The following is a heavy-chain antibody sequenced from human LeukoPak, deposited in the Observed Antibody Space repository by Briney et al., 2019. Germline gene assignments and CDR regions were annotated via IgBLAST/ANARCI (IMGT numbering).Heavy chain of an antibody. V-gene: IGHV4-39*07. Sequence: SETLSLTCSVSGGSISGSNFYWGWIRQPPGKGLEWIGTIYYSGTTYYSPSLKSRVTISIDTSQNHFSLKVTSVTAADTAIYYCARVPYYYGSGSFSYWGQGTLVTVSS. J-gene: IGHJ4*02. CDR2: IYYSGTT. CDR3: ARVPYYYGSGSFSY. CDR1: GGSISGSNFY. D-gene: IGHD3-10*01.